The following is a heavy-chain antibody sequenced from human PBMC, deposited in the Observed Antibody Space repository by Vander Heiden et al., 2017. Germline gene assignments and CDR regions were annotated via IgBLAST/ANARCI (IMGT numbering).Heavy chain of an antibody. CDR1: GYSFTTYW. CDR2: VDPSDSFS. Sequence: EVQLVQSGPEVKKPGESLRISCKGFGYSFTTYWISWVRQMPGKGLEWIGSVDPSDSFSNYSPSFQGHVTISTDKSISTAYLQWSSLRASDTAMYYCARGQAASDPWGQGTLVTVSS. J-gene: IGHJ5*02. D-gene: IGHD2-15*01. CDR3: ARGQAASDP. V-gene: IGHV5-10-1*03.